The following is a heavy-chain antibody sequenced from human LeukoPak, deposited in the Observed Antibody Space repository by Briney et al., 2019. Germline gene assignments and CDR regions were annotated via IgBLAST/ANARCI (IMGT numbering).Heavy chain of an antibody. Sequence: SETLSLTCTVSGGSISSSSYYWGWIRQPPGKGLEWIGSIYYSGSTYYNPSLKSRVTISVDTSKNQFSLKLSSVTAADTAVYYCARSSSWYHSDYWGQGILVTVSS. CDR1: GGSISSSSYY. J-gene: IGHJ4*02. D-gene: IGHD6-13*01. V-gene: IGHV4-39*01. CDR3: ARSSSWYHSDY. CDR2: IYYSGST.